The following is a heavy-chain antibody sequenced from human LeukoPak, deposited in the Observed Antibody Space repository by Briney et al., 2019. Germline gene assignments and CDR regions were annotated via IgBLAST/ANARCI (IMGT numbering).Heavy chain of an antibody. J-gene: IGHJ2*01. CDR1: GFTFSDYY. CDR3: ASTDASSPFDL. V-gene: IGHV3-11*01. Sequence: GGSLRLSCAASGFTFSDYYMSWIRQAPGKGLEWVSYISSSGSTIYYADSVKGRFTISRDNAKNSLYLQMNSLRAEDTAVYYCASTDASSPFDLWGRGTLVTVSS. CDR2: ISSSGSTI. D-gene: IGHD3-22*01.